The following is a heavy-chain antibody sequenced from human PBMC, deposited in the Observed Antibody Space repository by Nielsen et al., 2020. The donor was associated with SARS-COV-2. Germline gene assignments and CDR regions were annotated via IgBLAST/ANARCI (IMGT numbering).Heavy chain of an antibody. Sequence: SETLSLTCSVSGGSMISSDYYWGWIRQPPGKGLEWVGSTYYRVSAYYNPSLRGRITISVDTSKNQFSLRLSSVTAADTAVYYCARYNYDSGGYYYAYWGQGALVTVSS. D-gene: IGHD3-22*01. CDR3: ARYNYDSGGYYYAY. CDR1: GGSMISSDYY. V-gene: IGHV4-39*07. CDR2: TYYRVSA. J-gene: IGHJ4*02.